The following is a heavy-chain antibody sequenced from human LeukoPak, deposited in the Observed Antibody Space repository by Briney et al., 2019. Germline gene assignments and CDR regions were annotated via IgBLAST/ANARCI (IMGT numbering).Heavy chain of an antibody. V-gene: IGHV1-69*05. CDR3: ASKGGYSSSWYGDYFDY. D-gene: IGHD6-13*01. Sequence: SVKASCKASGGTFSSYAISWVRQAPGQGLEWMGRIIPIFGTANYAQKFQGRVTITTDESTSTAYMELSSLRSEDTAVYYCASKGGYSSSWYGDYFDYWGQGTLVTVSS. CDR2: IIPIFGTA. J-gene: IGHJ4*02. CDR1: GGTFSSYA.